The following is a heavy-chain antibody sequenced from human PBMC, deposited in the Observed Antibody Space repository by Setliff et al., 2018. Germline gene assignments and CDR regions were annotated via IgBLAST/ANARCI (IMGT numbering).Heavy chain of an antibody. CDR2: INHRGIT. CDR1: GGSFSGYY. Sequence: SETLSLTCAVYGGSFSGYYWTWIRQSPGRGLEWLGEINHRGITNYNPSLKSRLTIAVDTSKNEFSLILASVTAADTAVYYCARGGFFGYNADFWGQGALVTVSS. V-gene: IGHV4-34*01. CDR3: ARGGFFGYNADF. J-gene: IGHJ4*02. D-gene: IGHD3-3*01.